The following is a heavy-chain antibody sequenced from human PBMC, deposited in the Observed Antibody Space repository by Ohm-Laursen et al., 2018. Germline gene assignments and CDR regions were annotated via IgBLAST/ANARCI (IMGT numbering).Heavy chain of an antibody. CDR2: IIPIFGTA. D-gene: IGHD4/OR15-4a*01. V-gene: IGHV1-69*05. J-gene: IGHJ4*02. CDR3: ARTDGAGPRI. Sequence: SVKVSCKASGGTFSSYAISWVRQAPGQGLEWMGGIIPIFGTANYAQKFQGRVTMTRDTSTSTVYMELSSLRSEDTAVYYCARTDGAGPRIWGQGTLVTVSS. CDR1: GGTFSSYA.